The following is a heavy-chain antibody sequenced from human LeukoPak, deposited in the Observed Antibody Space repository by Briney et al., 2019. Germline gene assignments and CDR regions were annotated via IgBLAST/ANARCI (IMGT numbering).Heavy chain of an antibody. CDR2: INHSGST. V-gene: IGHV4-34*01. CDR1: GGSFSGYY. J-gene: IGHJ4*02. CDR3: ARLRIAAAGTNTFDY. D-gene: IGHD6-13*01. Sequence: SETLSLTCAVYGGSFSGYYWSWIRQPPGKGLEWIGEINHSGSTNYNPSLRSRVTISVDTSKNQFSLKLSSLTAADTAVYYCARLRIAAAGTNTFDYWGQGTLVTVSS.